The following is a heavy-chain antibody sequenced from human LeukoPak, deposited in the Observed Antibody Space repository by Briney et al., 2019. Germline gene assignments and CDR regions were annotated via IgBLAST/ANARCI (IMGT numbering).Heavy chain of an antibody. CDR2: FDPEDGET. Sequence: ASVKVSCKVSGYTLSELSMHWVRQAPGKGLEWMGSFDPEDGETIYAQKLQGRVTMTTDTSTSTAYMELRSLRSDDTAVYYCARGNIYDRVDYWGQGTLVTVSS. CDR1: GYTLSELS. CDR3: ARGNIYDRVDY. V-gene: IGHV1-24*01. J-gene: IGHJ4*02. D-gene: IGHD5/OR15-5a*01.